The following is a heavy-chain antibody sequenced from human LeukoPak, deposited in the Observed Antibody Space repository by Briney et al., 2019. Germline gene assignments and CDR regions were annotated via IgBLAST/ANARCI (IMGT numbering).Heavy chain of an antibody. D-gene: IGHD6-13*01. V-gene: IGHV3-48*03. CDR3: ARGGGSSSWYTWLDY. J-gene: IGHJ4*02. Sequence: GGPLRLSCAASGFTFSSYEMNWVRQAPGKGLEWVSYISSSGSTIYYADSVKDRFTISRDNAKNSLYLQMNSLRAEDTAVYYCARGGGSSSWYTWLDYWGQGTLVTVSS. CDR1: GFTFSSYE. CDR2: ISSSGSTI.